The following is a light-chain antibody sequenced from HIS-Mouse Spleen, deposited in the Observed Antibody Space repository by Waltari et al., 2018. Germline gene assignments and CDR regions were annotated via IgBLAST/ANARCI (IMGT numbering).Light chain of an antibody. CDR1: QSVSSY. V-gene: IGKV3-11*01. Sequence: EIVLTQSPATLSLSPGERATLPCRASQSVSSYLAWYQQKPCQAPRLLISDASTRATGIPARFSGSGSGTDFTLTISSLGPEDFAVYYWQQRSNWPSVGQGTKLEIK. J-gene: IGKJ2*01. CDR3: QQRSNWPS. CDR2: DAS.